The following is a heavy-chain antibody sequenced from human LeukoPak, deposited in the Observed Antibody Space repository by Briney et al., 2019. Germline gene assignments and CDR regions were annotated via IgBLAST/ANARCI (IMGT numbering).Heavy chain of an antibody. J-gene: IGHJ4*02. V-gene: IGHV4-34*01. CDR1: GGSFSGYY. D-gene: IGHD2-15*01. CDR3: ARGRGVVEVAAWVLDY. Sequence: SSETLSLTCAVYGGSFSGYYWSWIRQPPGKGLEWIGEINHSGSTNYNPSLKSRVTISVDTSKNQFSLNLGSVTAADTAVYYCARGRGVVEVAAWVLDYWGQGTLVTVSS. CDR2: INHSGST.